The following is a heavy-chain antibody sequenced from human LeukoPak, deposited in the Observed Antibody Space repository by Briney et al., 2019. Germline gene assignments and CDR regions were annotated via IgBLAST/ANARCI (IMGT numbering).Heavy chain of an antibody. CDR2: IWYDGSNK. CDR3: ARSLYSSSWYGAFDI. Sequence: PGRSLRLSCAASGFTFSSYGMHWVRQAPGKGLEWVAVIWYDGSNKYYADSVKGRFTISRDNSKNTLYLQMNRLTAEATAVYYCARSLYSSSWYGAFDIWGHGTMVTVSS. D-gene: IGHD6-13*01. CDR1: GFTFSSYG. J-gene: IGHJ3*02. V-gene: IGHV3-33*01.